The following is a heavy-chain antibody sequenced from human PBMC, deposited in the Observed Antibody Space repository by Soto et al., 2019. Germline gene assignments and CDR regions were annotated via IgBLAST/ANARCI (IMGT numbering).Heavy chain of an antibody. V-gene: IGHV5-51*01. CDR1: VYTFISNW. CDR3: ARRRSGWTYNGMDV. J-gene: IGHJ6*02. Sequence: PGESLQISCKASVYTFISNWVAWVRQVPGKGLEWMGIIYPGDSETKYSPSFRGQVTISVGKSITTAYLQWSSLKASDTAIYYCARRRSGWTYNGMDVCGQGTTVTVYS. D-gene: IGHD6-19*01. CDR2: IYPGDSET.